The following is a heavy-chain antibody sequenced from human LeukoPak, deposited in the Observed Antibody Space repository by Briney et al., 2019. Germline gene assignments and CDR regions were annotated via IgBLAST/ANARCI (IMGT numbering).Heavy chain of an antibody. CDR2: IYYSGST. D-gene: IGHD2-15*01. Sequence: PSETLSLTCTVSGGSISSYYWSWIRQPPGKGLEWIGYIYYSGSTNYNPSLKSRVTISVDTSMNQFSLKLSSVTAADTAVYYCARGGRYCSGGSCLDYWGQGTLVTVSS. V-gene: IGHV4-59*01. CDR3: ARGGRYCSGGSCLDY. J-gene: IGHJ4*02. CDR1: GGSISSYY.